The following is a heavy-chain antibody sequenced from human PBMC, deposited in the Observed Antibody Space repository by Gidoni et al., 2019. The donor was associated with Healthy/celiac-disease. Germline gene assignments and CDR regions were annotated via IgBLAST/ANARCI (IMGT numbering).Heavy chain of an antibody. CDR3: ARVWDSSGWYYDY. D-gene: IGHD6-19*01. J-gene: IGHJ4*02. CDR2: ISSSSSYI. Sequence: EVQLVESGGGLVKPGGSLRLSCAASGFTFSSYSMNWVRQAPGKGLEWVSSISSSSSYIYYADSVKGRFTISRDNAKNSLYLQMNSLRAEDTAVYYCARVWDSSGWYYDYWGQGTLVTVSS. CDR1: GFTFSSYS. V-gene: IGHV3-21*01.